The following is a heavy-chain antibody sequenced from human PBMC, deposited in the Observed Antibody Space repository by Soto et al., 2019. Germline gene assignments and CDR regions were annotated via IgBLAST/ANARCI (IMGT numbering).Heavy chain of an antibody. CDR1: GFTFSSYG. Sequence: QVQLVESGGGVVQPGRSLRLSCAASGFTFSSYGMHWVRQAPGKGLEWVAVISYAGSNKYYADSVKGRFTISRDNSKNTLYLQMNSLRAEDTAVYYCATRARMPKFDYWGQGTLVTVSS. D-gene: IGHD2-2*01. V-gene: IGHV3-30*03. CDR3: ATRARMPKFDY. J-gene: IGHJ4*02. CDR2: ISYAGSNK.